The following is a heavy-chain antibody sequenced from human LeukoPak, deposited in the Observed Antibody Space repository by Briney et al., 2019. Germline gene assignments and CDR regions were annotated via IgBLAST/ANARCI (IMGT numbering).Heavy chain of an antibody. Sequence: GGSLRLSCAASGFTFSNYDMSWVRQAPGKGLEWVSSISGSGGSTYYADSVKGRFTISRDNSKNTLYLQVSTLRADDTPVYYCASRSSYSFDSWGQGTLVTVSS. CDR2: ISGSGGST. J-gene: IGHJ4*02. CDR1: GFTFSNYD. D-gene: IGHD6-6*01. V-gene: IGHV3-23*01. CDR3: ASRSSYSFDS.